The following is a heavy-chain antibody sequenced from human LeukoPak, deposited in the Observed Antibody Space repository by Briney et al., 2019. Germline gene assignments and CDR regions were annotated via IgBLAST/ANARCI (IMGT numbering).Heavy chain of an antibody. CDR1: GASVGSAGYY. D-gene: IGHD1-26*01. Sequence: SETLSLTCTVSGASVGSAGYYWSWIRQPPGGGLEGIGYIYYISNTNYNPSLKSRVTMSVDPSKNQFSLKLNSVTAADTAVYYCARTQSQSGSYRYYFGYWGQGTLVTVSS. J-gene: IGHJ4*02. CDR3: ARTQSQSGSYRYYFGY. CDR2: IYYISNT. V-gene: IGHV4-61*08.